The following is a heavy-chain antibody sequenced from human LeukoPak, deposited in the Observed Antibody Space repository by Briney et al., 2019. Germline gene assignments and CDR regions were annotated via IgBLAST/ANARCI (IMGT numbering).Heavy chain of an antibody. CDR2: IYTSGST. CDR3: ARGSSSSWYYFDY. CDR1: GGSISSGSYY. D-gene: IGHD6-13*01. J-gene: IGHJ4*02. V-gene: IGHV4-61*02. Sequence: SETLSLTCTVSGGSISSGSYYWSWIRQPAGKGLEWIGRIYTSGSTNYNPSLKSRVTISVDTSMNQFSLKLSSVTAADTAVYYCARGSSSSWYYFDYWGQGTLVTVSS.